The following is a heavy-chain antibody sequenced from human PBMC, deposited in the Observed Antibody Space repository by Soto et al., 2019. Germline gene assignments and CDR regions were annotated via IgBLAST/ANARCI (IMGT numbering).Heavy chain of an antibody. J-gene: IGHJ4*02. D-gene: IGHD3-22*01. Sequence: GGSLRLSCAASGFTFSSYGMHWVRQAPGKGLEWVAVIWYDGSNKYYADSVKGRFTISRDNSKNTLYLQMNSLRAEDTAVYYCARDADYYDSSGYWRYWGQGTLVTVSS. CDR1: GFTFSSYG. V-gene: IGHV3-33*01. CDR2: IWYDGSNK. CDR3: ARDADYYDSSGYWRY.